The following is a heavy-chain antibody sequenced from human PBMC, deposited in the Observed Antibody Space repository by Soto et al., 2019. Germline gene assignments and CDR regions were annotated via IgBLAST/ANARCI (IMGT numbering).Heavy chain of an antibody. CDR2: ISYDGSNK. D-gene: IGHD2-2*01. CDR3: ALLGYCSSTSCYGAFDI. V-gene: IGHV3-30-3*01. J-gene: IGHJ3*02. CDR1: GFPFSSYA. Sequence: PWGSLRLSCTASGFPFSSYAMHWVRQAPGKGLEWVAVISYDGSNKYYADSVKGRFTISRDNSKNTLYLQMNSLRAEDTAVYYCALLGYCSSTSCYGAFDIWGQGTMVTVSS.